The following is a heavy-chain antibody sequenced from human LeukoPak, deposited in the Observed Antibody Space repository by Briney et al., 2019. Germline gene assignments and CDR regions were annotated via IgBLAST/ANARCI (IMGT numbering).Heavy chain of an antibody. V-gene: IGHV3-15*01. CDR2: IKSKTDGGTT. CDR1: GFTFSNAW. Sequence: GGSLRLSCAASGFTFSNAWMSWVRQAPGKGLEWAGRIKSKTDGGTTDYAAPVKGRFTISRDDSKNTLYLQMNSLKTEDTAVYYCTTTYYYDSSGTRKPHWGQGTLVTVSS. CDR3: TTTYYYDSSGTRKPH. D-gene: IGHD3-22*01. J-gene: IGHJ4*02.